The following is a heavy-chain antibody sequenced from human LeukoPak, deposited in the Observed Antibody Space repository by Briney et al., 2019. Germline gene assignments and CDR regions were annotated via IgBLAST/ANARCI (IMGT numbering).Heavy chain of an antibody. D-gene: IGHD3-3*01. CDR3: ARGDSQTTKTYYDFWSGYSYYYGMDV. CDR1: GFTFSSYS. J-gene: IGHJ6*02. Sequence: GGSLRLSCAASGFTFSSYSMNWVRQAPGKGLEWVSSINSNSSYIYYADSVKGRFTISRDNAKNSLYLQMNSLRAEDTAVYYCARGDSQTTKTYYDFWSGYSYYYGMDVWGQGTTVTVSS. CDR2: INSNSSYI. V-gene: IGHV3-21*01.